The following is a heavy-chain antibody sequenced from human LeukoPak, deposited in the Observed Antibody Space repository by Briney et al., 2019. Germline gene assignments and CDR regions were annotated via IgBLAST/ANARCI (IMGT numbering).Heavy chain of an antibody. CDR3: ARDVTMDAEYFQH. CDR1: GFTFSSYG. J-gene: IGHJ1*01. Sequence: GGSLRLSCAASGFTFSSYGMHWVRQAPGKGLEWVAVIWYDGSNKYYADSVKGRFTISRDNSKNTLYLQMNSLRAEDTAVYYCARDVTMDAEYFQHWGQGTLVTVSS. CDR2: IWYDGSNK. V-gene: IGHV3-33*01. D-gene: IGHD4/OR15-4a*01.